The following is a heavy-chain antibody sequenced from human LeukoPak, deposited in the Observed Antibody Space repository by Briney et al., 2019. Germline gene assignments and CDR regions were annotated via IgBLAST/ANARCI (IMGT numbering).Heavy chain of an antibody. CDR3: AKGDGYSSGWYESEGYYFDY. J-gene: IGHJ4*02. CDR2: ISGSGGST. V-gene: IGHV3-23*01. D-gene: IGHD6-19*01. Sequence: GGSLRLSCAASGFTFSNYAMSWVRQAPGKGLEWVSAISGSGGSTYYADSVKGRFTISRDNSKNTLYLQMNSLRAEDTAVYYCAKGDGYSSGWYESEGYYFDYWGQGTLVTVSS. CDR1: GFTFSNYA.